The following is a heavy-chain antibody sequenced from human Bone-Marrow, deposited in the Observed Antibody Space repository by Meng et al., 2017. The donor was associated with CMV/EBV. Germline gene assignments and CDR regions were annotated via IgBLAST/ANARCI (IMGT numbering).Heavy chain of an antibody. CDR3: ARDRYGSSAHYYYYYGMDV. J-gene: IGHJ6*02. CDR1: GFTFSSYS. CDR2: ISSSSSTI. Sequence: GESLKISCAASGFTFSSYSMNWVRQAPGKGLEWVSYISSSSSTIYYADSVKGRFTISRDNAKNSLYPQMNSLRAEDTAVYYCARDRYGSSAHYYYYYGMDVWGQGTTVTVSS. D-gene: IGHD6-6*01. V-gene: IGHV3-48*04.